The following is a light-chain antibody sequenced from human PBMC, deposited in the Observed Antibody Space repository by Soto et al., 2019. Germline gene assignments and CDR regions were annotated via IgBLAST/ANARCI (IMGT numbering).Light chain of an antibody. CDR1: QSISTY. Sequence: DIQMTQSPSSLSASVGDRVTVACRASQSISTYLNWYEQKPGKAPKVLIYKASTLESGVPSRFSGSASGTEFTLTISSLQPDDFATYYCQQYDNYPLTFGGGTKVDIK. CDR2: KAS. CDR3: QQYDNYPLT. J-gene: IGKJ4*01. V-gene: IGKV1-5*03.